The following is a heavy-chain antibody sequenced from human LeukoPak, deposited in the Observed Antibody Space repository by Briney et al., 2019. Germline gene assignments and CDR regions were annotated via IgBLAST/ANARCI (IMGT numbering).Heavy chain of an antibody. CDR1: GYTFTGYY. CDR3: AGTGTYYYYYMDV. D-gene: IGHD1-14*01. J-gene: IGHJ6*03. Sequence: GASVKVSCKTSGYTFTGYYMHWVRQAPGQGLEWMGWINPNSGGTNYAQKFQGRVTMTRNTSISTAYMELSSLRSEDTAVYYCAGTGTYYYYYMDVWGKGTTVTISS. CDR2: INPNSGGT. V-gene: IGHV1-2*02.